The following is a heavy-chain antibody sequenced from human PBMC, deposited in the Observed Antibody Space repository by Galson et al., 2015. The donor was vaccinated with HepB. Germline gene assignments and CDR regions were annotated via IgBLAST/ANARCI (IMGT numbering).Heavy chain of an antibody. V-gene: IGHV7-4-1*02. J-gene: IGHJ4*02. CDR3: ARVIRTYYYDSNGYYHFDY. Sequence: SVKVSCKASGYTFTSYAMNWVRQAPGQGLEWMGWINTNTGNPTYAQGFTGRFVFSLDTSVSTAYLQISSLKAEDTAVYYCARVIRTYYYDSNGYYHFDYWGQGTLVTVSS. D-gene: IGHD3-22*01. CDR2: INTNTGNP. CDR1: GYTFTSYA.